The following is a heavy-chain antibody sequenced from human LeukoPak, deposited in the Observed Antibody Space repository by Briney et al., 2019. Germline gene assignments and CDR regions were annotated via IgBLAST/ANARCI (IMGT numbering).Heavy chain of an antibody. Sequence: PGGSLRLSCAASGLTFSNSWMHWVRQAPGKGLLWVSRINNDGSYTSYADSVKGRFTISRDNAKNTLNLQMNSLRAEDTAVYYCAKVSCLGTNEYYQYWGQGTLVTVHS. D-gene: IGHD3-16*01. CDR2: INNDGSYT. CDR1: GLTFSNSW. CDR3: AKVSCLGTNEYYQY. J-gene: IGHJ1*01. V-gene: IGHV3-74*01.